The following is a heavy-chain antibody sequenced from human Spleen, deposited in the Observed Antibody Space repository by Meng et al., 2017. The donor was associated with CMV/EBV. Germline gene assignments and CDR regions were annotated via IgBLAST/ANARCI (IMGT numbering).Heavy chain of an antibody. Sequence: CAASGYTFRNYYVHWVRQAPGRGLVWMGILNTSGSTSNEQKFLGRVTMTRDTSTNTVYMELRSLRSEDTTVYFCARKARGPKQSFDLWGQGTLVTVSS. J-gene: IGHJ4*02. CDR1: GYTFRNYY. D-gene: IGHD1/OR15-1a*01. CDR2: LNTSGST. V-gene: IGHV1-46*01. CDR3: ARKARGPKQSFDL.